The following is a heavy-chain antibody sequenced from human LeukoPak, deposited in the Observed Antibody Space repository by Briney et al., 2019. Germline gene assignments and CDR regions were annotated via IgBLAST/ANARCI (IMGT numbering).Heavy chain of an antibody. CDR2: ISYDGSNK. Sequence: PGRSLRLSCAASGFTFSSYAMHWVRQAPGKGLEWVAVISYDGSNKYYADSVKGRFTISRDNSKNTLYLQMNSLRAEDTAVYYCARDAAVAGTEWELLYYYMDVWGKGTTVTVSS. CDR3: ARDAAVAGTEWELLYYYMDV. D-gene: IGHD6-19*01. J-gene: IGHJ6*03. CDR1: GFTFSSYA. V-gene: IGHV3-30*04.